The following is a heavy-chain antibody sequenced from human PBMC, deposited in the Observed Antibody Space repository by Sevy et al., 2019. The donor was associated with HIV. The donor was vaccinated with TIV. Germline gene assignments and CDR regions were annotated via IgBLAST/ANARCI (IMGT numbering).Heavy chain of an antibody. Sequence: GGSLRLSCAASGFTFSSYSMNWVRQAPGKGLEWVSYISSSSTIYYADSVKGRFTISRDNAKNSLYLQMNSLRAEDTAVYYCARDSSIVVVPAAMPFYYYYYGMDVWGQGTTVTVSS. CDR2: ISSSSTI. D-gene: IGHD2-2*01. CDR3: ARDSSIVVVPAAMPFYYYYYGMDV. J-gene: IGHJ6*02. V-gene: IGHV3-48*01. CDR1: GFTFSSYS.